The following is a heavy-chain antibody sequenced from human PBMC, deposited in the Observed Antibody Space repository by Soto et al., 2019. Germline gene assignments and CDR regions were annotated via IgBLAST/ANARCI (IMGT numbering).Heavy chain of an antibody. V-gene: IGHV3-23*01. CDR1: GFPFTGYA. CDR3: ANSRVSMARGLIIIPNY. D-gene: IGHD3-10*01. J-gene: IGHJ4*02. CDR2: ISGHGDAT. Sequence: EVQLLESGGGLVQPGGSLRLSCAASGFPFTGYAMSWVRQAPGKGLEWVSAISGHGDATFYADSVKGRFTISRDNSKNTLYLHMNSLRAEDTALYYCANSRVSMARGLIIIPNYWGQGTLVTVSS.